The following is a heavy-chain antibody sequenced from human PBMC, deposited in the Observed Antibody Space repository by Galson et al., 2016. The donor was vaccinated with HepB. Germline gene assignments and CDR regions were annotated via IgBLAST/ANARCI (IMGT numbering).Heavy chain of an antibody. Sequence: SETLSLTCTVSGDFISTSSYFWAWIRQPPGKGLEWIGAVYYSGSTYYNPSLTSRVTISVDASNNELSLSLSSATAADTAVYFCARGPADKKLWLPLGYFHNWGQGKLVIVSS. CDR2: VYYSGST. J-gene: IGHJ4*02. D-gene: IGHD5-24*01. CDR3: ARGPADKKLWLPLGYFHN. CDR1: GDFISTSSYF. V-gene: IGHV4-39*07.